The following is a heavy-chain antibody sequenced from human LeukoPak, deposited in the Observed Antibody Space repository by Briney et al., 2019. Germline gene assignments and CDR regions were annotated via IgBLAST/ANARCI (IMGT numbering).Heavy chain of an antibody. CDR3: ARSTRDGYNLIDYMDV. J-gene: IGHJ6*03. CDR1: GFTFIGHW. CDR2: IKQDGSEI. Sequence: GGALRLSCVASGFTFIGHWMSWVRQAPGKGPEWVANIKQDGSEIYYVDSVKGRFTISRDNAKKSLYLQMNSLRAEDTAVYYCARSTRDGYNLIDYMDVWGKGTTVTVSS. V-gene: IGHV3-7*01. D-gene: IGHD5-24*01.